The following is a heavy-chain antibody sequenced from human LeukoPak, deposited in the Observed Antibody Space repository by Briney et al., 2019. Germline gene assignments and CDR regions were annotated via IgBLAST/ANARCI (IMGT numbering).Heavy chain of an antibody. V-gene: IGHV4-4*07. CDR2: IYTSGDT. D-gene: IGHD6-13*01. Sequence: TSETLSLTCTVSGGSISTYYWSWIRQPAGKGLEWIGRIYTSGDTNYNPSLKSRVTTSIATSKNQFSLNLSSVTAADTAMYYCARGHIAVAGSDYWGRGILVTVSS. J-gene: IGHJ4*02. CDR3: ARGHIAVAGSDY. CDR1: GGSISTYY.